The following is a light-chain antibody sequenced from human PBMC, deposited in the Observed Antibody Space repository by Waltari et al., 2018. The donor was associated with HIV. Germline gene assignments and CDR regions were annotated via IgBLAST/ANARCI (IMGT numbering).Light chain of an antibody. CDR1: SGHSNYA. CDR3: QTWTTGIVL. Sequence: QLVLTQSPSASASLRASVKLTCTLSSGHSNYAIAWHKHQPEKGPRYLMRLNSDGSYLKGDGIPDRFSGSSSGAERYLIISSLQSEDEADYYCQTWTTGIVLFGGGTKLTVL. CDR2: LNSDGSY. J-gene: IGLJ2*01. V-gene: IGLV4-69*01.